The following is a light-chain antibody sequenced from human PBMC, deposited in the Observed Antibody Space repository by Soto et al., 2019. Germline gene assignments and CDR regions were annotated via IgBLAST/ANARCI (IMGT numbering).Light chain of an antibody. CDR2: AAS. Sequence: IQLTQSPSSLSASVGDRVTITCRASQDINYYLAWYQQKPGTAPKLLMYAASTLQSGVPSRFSGSGSGTDFTLTISRLHHEDLATYYCQQLDNYPRTFGHGTKVDVK. V-gene: IGKV1-9*01. CDR3: QQLDNYPRT. CDR1: QDINYY. J-gene: IGKJ3*01.